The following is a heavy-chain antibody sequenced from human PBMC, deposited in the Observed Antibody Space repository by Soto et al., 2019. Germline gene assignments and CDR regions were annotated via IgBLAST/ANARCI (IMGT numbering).Heavy chain of an antibody. CDR2: ISYDGSNK. V-gene: IGHV3-30*18. D-gene: IGHD5-12*01. Sequence: QVQLVESGGGVVQPGRSQRLSCAASGFTFSSYGMHWVRQAPGKGLEWVAVISYDGSNKYYADSVKGRFTISRDNSKNTLYLQMNSLRAEDTAVYYCANSIVATIWGFDYWGQGTLVTVSS. CDR1: GFTFSSYG. J-gene: IGHJ4*02. CDR3: ANSIVATIWGFDY.